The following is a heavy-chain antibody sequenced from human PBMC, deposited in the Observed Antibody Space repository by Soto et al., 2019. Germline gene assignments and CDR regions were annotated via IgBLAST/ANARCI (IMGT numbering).Heavy chain of an antibody. D-gene: IGHD3-22*01. Sequence: SETLSLTCTVSGGSISSSSYYWGWIRQPPGKGLEWIGSIYYSGSTYYNPSLKSRVTISVDTSKNQFSLKLSSVTAADTAVYYCARHAVHYYDSSGYYKIDYWGQGTLVTVSS. CDR2: IYYSGST. V-gene: IGHV4-39*01. CDR1: GGSISSSSYY. CDR3: ARHAVHYYDSSGYYKIDY. J-gene: IGHJ4*02.